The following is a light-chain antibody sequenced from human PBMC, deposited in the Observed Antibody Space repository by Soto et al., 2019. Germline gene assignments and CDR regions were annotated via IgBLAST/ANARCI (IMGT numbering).Light chain of an antibody. CDR1: SSDVGGYNY. CDR3: SSYSSSSPLV. J-gene: IGLJ2*01. CDR2: DVS. Sequence: QSGLTLPASVSGSPGQSITISCTGTSSDVGGYNYVSWYQQHPGKAPKLMIYDVSNRPSGVSNRFSGSKSGNTASLTISGLQAEDEADYYCSSYSSSSPLVFGGGTKLTVL. V-gene: IGLV2-14*01.